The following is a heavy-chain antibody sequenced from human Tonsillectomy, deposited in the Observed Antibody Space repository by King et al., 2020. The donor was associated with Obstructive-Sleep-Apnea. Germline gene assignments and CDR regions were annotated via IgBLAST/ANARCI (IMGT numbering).Heavy chain of an antibody. CDR1: GGSFSGYY. J-gene: IGHJ5*02. V-gene: IGHV4-34*01. D-gene: IGHD2-2*01. CDR3: ARAKGYCSSTSCYPREFDP. Sequence: VQLPQWGAGLLKPSENLSLTCAVYGGSFSGYYWSWIRQPPGKGLEWIGEINHSGSTNYNPSLKSRVTISVDTSKNQFSLKLSSVTAADTAVYYCARAKGYCSSTSCYPREFDPWGQGTLVTVSS. CDR2: INHSGST.